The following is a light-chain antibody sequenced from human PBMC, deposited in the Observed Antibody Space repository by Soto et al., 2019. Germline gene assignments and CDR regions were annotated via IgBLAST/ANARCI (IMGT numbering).Light chain of an antibody. CDR2: DVS. V-gene: IGLV2-11*01. CDR1: GSDVGGYNY. Sequence: QSVLTQPRSVSGSPGQSVTISCTGTGSDVGGYNYVSWYQQHPGKAPKLMIYDVSKRPSGVPDRFSGSKSGNTASLTISGLQAEDEADYYCCSYAGSSLYVFGTGTKVTVL. J-gene: IGLJ1*01. CDR3: CSYAGSSLYV.